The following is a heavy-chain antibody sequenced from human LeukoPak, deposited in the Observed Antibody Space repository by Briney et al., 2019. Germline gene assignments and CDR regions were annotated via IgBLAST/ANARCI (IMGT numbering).Heavy chain of an antibody. CDR2: INHSGST. D-gene: IGHD2-21*02. J-gene: IGHJ5*02. Sequence: PSETLSLTCAVYGGSFSGYYWSWIRQPPGKGLEWIGEINHSGSTNYIPSLKSRVTISVDTSKNQFSLKLSSVTAADTAVYYCARQYVVVTASGFDPWGQGTLVTVSS. V-gene: IGHV4-34*01. CDR1: GGSFSGYY. CDR3: ARQYVVVTASGFDP.